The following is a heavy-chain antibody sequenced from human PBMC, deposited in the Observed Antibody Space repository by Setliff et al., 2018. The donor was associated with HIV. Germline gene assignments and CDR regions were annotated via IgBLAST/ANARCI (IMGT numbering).Heavy chain of an antibody. D-gene: IGHD6-19*01. CDR1: GFTFSSYG. J-gene: IGHJ4*02. CDR2: IWYDGSNK. CDR3: ARDPGGIVVAAFDY. Sequence: SLRLSCAASGFTFSSYGMHWVRQAPGKGLEWVAVIWYDGSNKYYADSVKGRFTISRDNSKNTLYLQMNSLRDEDTAVYYCARDPGGIVVAAFDYWGQGTLVTVSS. V-gene: IGHV3-33*01.